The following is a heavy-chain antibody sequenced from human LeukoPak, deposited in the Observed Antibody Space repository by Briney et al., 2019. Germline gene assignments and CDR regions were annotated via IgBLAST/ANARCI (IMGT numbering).Heavy chain of an antibody. J-gene: IGHJ6*02. CDR1: GFTFSSYW. D-gene: IGHD3-10*01. V-gene: IGHV3-7*03. CDR3: AREGVSDNYGMDV. Sequence: GGSLRLSCAASGFTFSSYWMNWARQAPGKGLEWVASINHNGNVNYYVDSVKGRFTISRDNAKNSLYLQMNSLRAEDTAVYYCAREGVSDNYGMDVWGQGTTVTVSS. CDR2: INHNGNVN.